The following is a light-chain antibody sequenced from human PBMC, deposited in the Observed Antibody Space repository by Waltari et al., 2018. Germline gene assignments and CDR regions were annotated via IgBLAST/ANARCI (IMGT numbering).Light chain of an antibody. CDR3: SSYTTSNTLV. J-gene: IGLJ1*01. CDR2: DVR. V-gene: IGLV2-14*03. CDR1: SSDVGGYKY. Sequence: QSALTQPASVSGSPGQSITISCTGTSSDVGGYKYVSWYQPHPGKAPNLMLYDVRNRPAGVANRFSGSKSGNTASRTISGLQAEDEADYYCSSYTTSNTLVFGTGTNVIVL.